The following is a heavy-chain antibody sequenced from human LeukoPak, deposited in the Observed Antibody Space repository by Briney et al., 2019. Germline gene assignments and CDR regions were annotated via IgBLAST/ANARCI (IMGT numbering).Heavy chain of an antibody. CDR1: GFTFSSYG. CDR2: IWYDGSNK. D-gene: IGHD2-2*01. V-gene: IGHV3-33*01. J-gene: IGHJ6*02. CDR3: ARARGYCSSTSCRYFRYYYYGMDV. Sequence: PGRSLRLSCAASGFTFSSYGMHWVRQAPGKGLEWVAVIWYDGSNKYYADSVKGRFTISRDNSKNTLYLQMNSLRAEDTAVYYCARARGYCSSTSCRYFRYYYYGMDVWGQGTTVTVSS.